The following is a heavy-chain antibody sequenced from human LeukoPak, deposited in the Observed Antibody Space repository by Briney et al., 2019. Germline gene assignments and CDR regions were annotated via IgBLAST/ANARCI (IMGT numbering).Heavy chain of an antibody. CDR3: TTGGLGSGWYFEDYYYYMDV. D-gene: IGHD6-19*01. J-gene: IGHJ6*03. Sequence: GGSLRLSCTASGFTFGDYAMSWFRQAPGKGLEWVGFIRSKAYGGTTEYAASVKGRFTISRDDSKSIAYLQMSSLKTEDTAVYYCTTGGLGSGWYFEDYYYYMDVWGKGTTVTVSS. V-gene: IGHV3-49*03. CDR2: IRSKAYGGTT. CDR1: GFTFGDYA.